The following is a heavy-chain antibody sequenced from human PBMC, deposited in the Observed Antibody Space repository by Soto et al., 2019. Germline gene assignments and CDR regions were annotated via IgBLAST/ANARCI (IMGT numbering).Heavy chain of an antibody. CDR3: TKEGLFWSGSFDS. J-gene: IGHJ4*02. CDR1: GFTFRSYP. Sequence: GGSLRLSCAASGFTFRSYPMHWVRQAPGKGLEWVAIVSYDGITKYADSVKGRFTISRDNSNNTLFLQMNSLRTEDTAVYYCTKEGLFWSGSFDSWGQGTLVTVSS. CDR2: VSYDGITK. D-gene: IGHD3-3*01. V-gene: IGHV3-30-3*02.